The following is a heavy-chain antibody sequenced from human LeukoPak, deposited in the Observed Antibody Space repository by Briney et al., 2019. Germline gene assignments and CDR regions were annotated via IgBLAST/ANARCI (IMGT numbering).Heavy chain of an antibody. V-gene: IGHV1-69*13. CDR3: AREPGGSYFNWFDP. J-gene: IGHJ5*02. CDR1: GGTFSSYA. CDR2: IIPIFGTA. Sequence: ASVKVSCKASGGTFSSYAISWVRQAPGQGLEWIGGIIPIFGTANYAQKFQGRVTITADESTSTAYMELSSLRSEDTAVYYCAREPGGSYFNWFDPWGQGTLVTVSS. D-gene: IGHD1-26*01.